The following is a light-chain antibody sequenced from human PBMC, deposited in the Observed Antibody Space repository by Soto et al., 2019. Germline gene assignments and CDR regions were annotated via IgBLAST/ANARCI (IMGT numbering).Light chain of an antibody. V-gene: IGLV2-14*03. J-gene: IGLJ1*01. CDR1: SSDVGAYDY. CDR2: EVS. CDR3: ASYTTTSTRV. Sequence: QSALTQPASVSGSPGQSIAISCTGTSSDVGAYDYVSWYQQHPDKAPKLMIHEVSNRPSGVSDRFSGSKSVNTATLTISGLQAEDEADYYCASYTTTSTRVFGTGTKLTVL.